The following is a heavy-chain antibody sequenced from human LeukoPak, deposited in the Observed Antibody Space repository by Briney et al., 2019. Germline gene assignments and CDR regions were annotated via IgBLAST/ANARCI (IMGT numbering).Heavy chain of an antibody. Sequence: GGSLRLSCAASGFIVSSHYMSWVRQAPGKGLEWVSVIYSSGSRYCADSVRGRFTISRDSSKNTVYLQMNSLRTEDTAVYYCARDYGGAFRGWFDPWGQGTLVTVSS. CDR3: ARDYGGAFRGWFDP. CDR1: GFIVSSHY. J-gene: IGHJ5*02. CDR2: IYSSGSR. D-gene: IGHD4-23*01. V-gene: IGHV3-66*03.